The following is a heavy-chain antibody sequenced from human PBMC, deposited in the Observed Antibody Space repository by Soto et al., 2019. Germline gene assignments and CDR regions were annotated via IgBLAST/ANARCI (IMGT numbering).Heavy chain of an antibody. CDR2: IYWDDDK. D-gene: IGHD3-9*01. CDR3: AHLFFTGYYSTHSFDY. J-gene: IGHJ4*02. CDR1: GFSLSTRGVG. Sequence: QITLKESGPTLVIPSQTLTLTCTFSGFSLSTRGVGVGWIRQPPGKALEWLALIYWDDDKRYSPSLKSRLTITQDTSRNQVVLTMTNVDPVDTATYYCAHLFFTGYYSTHSFDYWGQGTLVTVSS. V-gene: IGHV2-5*02.